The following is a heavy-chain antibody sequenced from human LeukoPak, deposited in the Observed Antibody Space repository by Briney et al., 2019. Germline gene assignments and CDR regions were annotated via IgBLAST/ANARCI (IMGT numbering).Heavy chain of an antibody. CDR1: GGSISSYY. CDR2: IYNTGTT. V-gene: IGHV4-4*07. CDR3: ARGRAFDI. Sequence: PSETLSLPCTVSGGSISSYYWSWIRQPAGKGLEWIGRIYNTGTTNYNPSLKSRVIMSVDTSKNQFSLKLSSVTAADTAVYYCARGRAFDIWGQGTMVTVSS. D-gene: IGHD2-15*01. J-gene: IGHJ3*02.